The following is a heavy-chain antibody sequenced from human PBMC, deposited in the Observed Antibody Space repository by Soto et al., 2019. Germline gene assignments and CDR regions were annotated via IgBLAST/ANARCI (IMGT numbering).Heavy chain of an antibody. Sequence: PGGSLRLSCAASGFTFGSYVMSWVRQAPGKGLEWVSAISGSGASTYYADSVKGRFTISRDNSKNTLYLQMNSLRAEDTAVYYCEHFDWFIEYWGQGTLVTVSS. CDR3: EHFDWFIEY. D-gene: IGHD3-9*01. V-gene: IGHV3-23*01. J-gene: IGHJ4*02. CDR2: ISGSGAST. CDR1: GFTFGSYV.